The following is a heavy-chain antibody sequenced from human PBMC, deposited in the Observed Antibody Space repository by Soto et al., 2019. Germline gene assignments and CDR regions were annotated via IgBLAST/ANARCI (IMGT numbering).Heavy chain of an antibody. CDR2: MNSNSGNT. CDR1: GYTFSNYG. Sequence: ASVKVSCKTSGYTFSNYGITWVRQATGQGLEWMGWMNSNSGNTDYAQKFQGRVTMTRNTSISTAYMELSSLRSEDTAVYYCARGFGSPVTTVDYWGQGTLVTVSS. V-gene: IGHV1-8*02. CDR3: ARGFGSPVTTVDY. D-gene: IGHD4-17*01. J-gene: IGHJ4*02.